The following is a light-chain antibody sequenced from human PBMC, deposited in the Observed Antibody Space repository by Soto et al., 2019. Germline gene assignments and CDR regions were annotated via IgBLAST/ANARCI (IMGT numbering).Light chain of an antibody. CDR2: EVN. CDR1: SSNVGGYNF. J-gene: IGLJ2*01. CDR3: CSYGGDRI. Sequence: QSVLTQPASVSGSPGQSIAISCTGTSSNVGGYNFVSWYQQHPGKAPKLLIYEVNKRPSGVSNRFSGSKSDNTASLTISGLQAEDKADYYCCSYGGDRIFGGGTKLTVL. V-gene: IGLV2-23*02.